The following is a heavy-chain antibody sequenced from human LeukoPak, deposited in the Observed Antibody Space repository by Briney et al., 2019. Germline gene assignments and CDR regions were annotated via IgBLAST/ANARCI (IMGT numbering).Heavy chain of an antibody. Sequence: PGGSLRLSCAASGFTFSSYAMSWVRQAPGKGLEWVSAISGSGGSTYYADSVKGRFTISRDNSKNTLYLQMNSLRAEDTAVYYCARDQGGKLSAFYFDYWGQGTLVTVSS. D-gene: IGHD1-26*01. CDR2: ISGSGGST. CDR1: GFTFSSYA. V-gene: IGHV3-23*01. J-gene: IGHJ4*02. CDR3: ARDQGGKLSAFYFDY.